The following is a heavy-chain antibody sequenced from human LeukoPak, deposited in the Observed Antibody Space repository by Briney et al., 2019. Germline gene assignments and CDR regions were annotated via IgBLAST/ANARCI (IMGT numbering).Heavy chain of an antibody. CDR3: ARVPRYYDILTGYYPVYYFDY. CDR2: INPNSGGT. D-gene: IGHD3-9*01. J-gene: IGHJ4*02. Sequence: ASVKVSCKASGYTFTCYYMHWVRQAPGQGLEWMGWINPNSGGTNYAQKFQGRVTMTRDTSISTAYMELSRLRSDDTAVYYCARVPRYYDILTGYYPVYYFDYWGQGTLVTVSS. CDR1: GYTFTCYY. V-gene: IGHV1-2*02.